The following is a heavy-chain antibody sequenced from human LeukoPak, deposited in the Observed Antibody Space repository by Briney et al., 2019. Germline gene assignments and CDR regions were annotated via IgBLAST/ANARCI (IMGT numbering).Heavy chain of an antibody. D-gene: IGHD3-22*01. V-gene: IGHV3-23*01. J-gene: IGHJ4*02. CDR1: GFTFSNYW. Sequence: GGSLRLSCAASGFTFSNYWMSWVRQAPGKGLEWVSAISGSGGSTYYADSVKGRFTISRDNSKNTLYLQMNSLRAEDTAVYYCAKEIGGTMIVVVISPFDYWGQGTLVTVSS. CDR3: AKEIGGTMIVVVISPFDY. CDR2: ISGSGGST.